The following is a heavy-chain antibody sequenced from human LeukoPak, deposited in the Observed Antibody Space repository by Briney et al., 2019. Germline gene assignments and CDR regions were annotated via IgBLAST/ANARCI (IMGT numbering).Heavy chain of an antibody. CDR2: ISSSSSYI. Sequence: GGSLRLSCAASGFTFSSYSMNWVRQAPGKGLEWVSSISSSSSYIYYADSVKGLFTISRDNAKNSLYLQMNSLRAEDTAVYYCARDNIVVVPAAMTAHNWFDPWGQGTLVTVSS. CDR1: GFTFSSYS. J-gene: IGHJ5*02. V-gene: IGHV3-21*01. CDR3: ARDNIVVVPAAMTAHNWFDP. D-gene: IGHD2-2*01.